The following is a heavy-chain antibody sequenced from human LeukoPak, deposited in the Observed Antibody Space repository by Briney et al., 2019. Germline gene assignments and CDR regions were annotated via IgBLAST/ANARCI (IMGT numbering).Heavy chain of an antibody. J-gene: IGHJ3*02. CDR3: ASSCGGDCRTRGYDAFDI. CDR1: GGTFSSYA. D-gene: IGHD2-21*02. V-gene: IGHV1-69*05. Sequence: GSSVKVSCKASGGTFSSYAISWVRQAPGQGLEWMGEIIPIFGTANYAQKFQGRVTITTDESTSTAYMELSSLRSEDTAVYYCASSCGGDCRTRGYDAFDIWGQGTMVTVSS. CDR2: IIPIFGTA.